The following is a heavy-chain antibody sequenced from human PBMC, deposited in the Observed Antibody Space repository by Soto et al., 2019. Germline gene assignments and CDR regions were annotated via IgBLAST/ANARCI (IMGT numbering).Heavy chain of an antibody. D-gene: IGHD3-22*01. Sequence: QVQLQESGPGLVKPSQTLSLTCTVSGASISGGDYYWTWIRQPPGKGLEWIGSIYYTGNTYSNPSLESRLSISVDPSNNQFALRLTSVTAPDTAIYSCARATYDSSTYYIDYWGQGTLVTVSS. J-gene: IGHJ4*02. CDR1: GASISGGDYY. CDR3: ARATYDSSTYYIDY. V-gene: IGHV4-30-4*01. CDR2: IYYTGNT.